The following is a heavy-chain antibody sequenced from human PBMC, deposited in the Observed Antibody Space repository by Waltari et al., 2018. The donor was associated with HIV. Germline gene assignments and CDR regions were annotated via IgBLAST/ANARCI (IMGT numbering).Heavy chain of an antibody. D-gene: IGHD1-1*01. CDR3: TKGTTHDN. V-gene: IGHV3-7*01. CDR1: GFTFNNYC. J-gene: IGHJ4*02. Sequence: EVRLVESGGGWVQPGGSLRLSCAVSGFTFNNYCMTWVRQAPGKGLEWVANIKQDGSQKHYVDSAKGRLTISRDNAKNSVFLQMNDLREDDTATYYCTKGTTHDNWGQGTLVTVSS. CDR2: IKQDGSQK.